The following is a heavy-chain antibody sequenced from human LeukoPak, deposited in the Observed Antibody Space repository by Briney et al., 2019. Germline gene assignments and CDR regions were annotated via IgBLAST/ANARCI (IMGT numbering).Heavy chain of an antibody. J-gene: IGHJ5*02. CDR3: ARNWFDP. V-gene: IGHV3-53*05. CDR1: GFTVSSDY. Sequence: GGSLRLPCAASGFTVSSDYMSWVRQAPGKGLEWVSVIYSGGSTYYADSVKGRFTISRDKSKNTVYLQMNSLRFEDTAMYYCARNWFDPWGQGTLVTVSS. CDR2: IYSGGST.